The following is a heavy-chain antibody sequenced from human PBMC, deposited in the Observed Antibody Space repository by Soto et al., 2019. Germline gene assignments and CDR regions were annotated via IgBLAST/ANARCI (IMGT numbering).Heavy chain of an antibody. Sequence: GSLRLSCAASGFTFSSYAMHWVRQAPGKGLEWVAVISYDGSNKYYADSVKGRFTISRDNYKNTLYLQMNSLRAEDTAVYYCAREGVHSNYEARFRYYYYGMEVWGQGTTLTVSS. CDR2: ISYDGSNK. V-gene: IGHV3-30-3*01. J-gene: IGHJ6*02. CDR3: AREGVHSNYEARFRYYYYGMEV. D-gene: IGHD4-4*01. CDR1: GFTFSSYA.